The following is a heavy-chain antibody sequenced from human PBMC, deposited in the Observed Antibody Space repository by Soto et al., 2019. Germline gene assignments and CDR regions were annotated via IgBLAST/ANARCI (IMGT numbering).Heavy chain of an antibody. CDR1: GYTLTELS. V-gene: IGHV1-24*01. CDR3: ATDIPPLKYSRSHWTQWFDP. D-gene: IGHD6-13*01. CDR2: FDPEDGET. Sequence: ASVKVSCKVSGYTLTELSMHWVRQAPGKGLEWMGGFDPEDGETIYAQKFQGRVTMTEDTSTDTAYMELSSLRSEDTAVYYCATDIPPLKYSRSHWTQWFDPWGQGTLVTV. J-gene: IGHJ5*02.